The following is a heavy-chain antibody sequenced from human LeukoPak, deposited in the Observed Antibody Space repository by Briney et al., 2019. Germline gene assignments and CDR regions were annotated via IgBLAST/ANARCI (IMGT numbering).Heavy chain of an antibody. V-gene: IGHV3-48*03. Sequence: GGSLRLSCAASGFTFSSYEMNWIRQAPGKVLEWISYISNSSSTKYYADSVKGGFSISRDNAKNSLYLQMNSLRAEDTAVYYCAAVIDYWGQGTLVTVSS. CDR1: GFTFSSYE. CDR3: AAVIDY. CDR2: ISNSSSTK. J-gene: IGHJ4*02.